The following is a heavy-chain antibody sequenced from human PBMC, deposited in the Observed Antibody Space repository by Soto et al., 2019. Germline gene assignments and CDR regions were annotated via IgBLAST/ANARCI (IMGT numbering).Heavy chain of an antibody. CDR2: IYYSGLT. CDR3: ASYASTDPFYFPFVY. V-gene: IGHV4-39*01. J-gene: IGHJ4*02. CDR1: GGSISSSHYY. D-gene: IGHD2-2*01. Sequence: PSETLSLTCTVSGGSISSSHYYWGWVRRPPGKGLEWIATIYYSGLTYFNPSLKSRVTISADTSKNQFSLKLSSVTAADAAVFYCASYASTDPFYFPFVYWGQGILVTVSS.